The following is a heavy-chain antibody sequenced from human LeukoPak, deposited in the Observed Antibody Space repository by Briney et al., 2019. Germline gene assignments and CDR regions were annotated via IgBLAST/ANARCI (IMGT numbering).Heavy chain of an antibody. V-gene: IGHV4-34*01. CDR1: GGSFSGYY. J-gene: IGHJ4*02. Sequence: SETLSLTCAVYGGSFSGYYWSWIRQPPGKGLEWIGEINHSGSTNYNPSLKSRVTISVDTSKNQFSLKLSSVTAADTAVYYCARQRPPYSSGWYYFDYWGQGTLVTVSS. CDR3: ARQRPPYSSGWYYFDY. D-gene: IGHD6-19*01. CDR2: INHSGST.